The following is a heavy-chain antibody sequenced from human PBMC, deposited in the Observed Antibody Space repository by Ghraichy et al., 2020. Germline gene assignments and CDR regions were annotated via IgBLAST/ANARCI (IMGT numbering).Heavy chain of an antibody. CDR2: ISAYNGNT. J-gene: IGHJ6*02. D-gene: IGHD2-15*01. CDR1: GYTFTSYG. CDR3: ARDGDIVVVVAATPYGMDV. V-gene: IGHV1-18*01. Sequence: ASVKVSCKASGYTFTSYGISWVRQAPGQGLEWMGWISAYNGNTNYAQKLQGRVTMTTDTSTSTAYMELRSLRSDDTAVYYCARDGDIVVVVAATPYGMDVWGQGTTVTVSS.